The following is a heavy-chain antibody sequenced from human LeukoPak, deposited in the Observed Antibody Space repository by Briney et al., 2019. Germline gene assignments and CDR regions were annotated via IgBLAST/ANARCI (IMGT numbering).Heavy chain of an antibody. V-gene: IGHV3-9*01. CDR2: ISWSGDRM. J-gene: IGHJ4*02. Sequence: GGSLRLSCAASGFTFKDHVMHWVRQAPGKGLEWVSSISWSGDRMGYADAVKGRFTISRDNAKNSLFLQMNSLRVEDTALYYCAKDLGGSATTVWGQGTLVTVSS. D-gene: IGHD2-2*01. CDR3: AKDLGGSATTV. CDR1: GFTFKDHV.